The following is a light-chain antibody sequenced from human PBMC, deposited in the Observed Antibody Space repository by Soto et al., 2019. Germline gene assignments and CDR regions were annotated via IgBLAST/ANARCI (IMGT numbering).Light chain of an antibody. CDR1: QTVLYSYNKKDC. Sequence: DIVMTQSTDSLAVSLGERATINCKSSQTVLYSYNKKDCISWYQQRPGQSPKVLISWASTRESGVPDRFTGGGSGTHFTLTISNLQAEDVAVYYCQQYCTNPLTFGQGTKVEL. CDR2: WAS. J-gene: IGKJ1*01. V-gene: IGKV4-1*01. CDR3: QQYCTNPLT.